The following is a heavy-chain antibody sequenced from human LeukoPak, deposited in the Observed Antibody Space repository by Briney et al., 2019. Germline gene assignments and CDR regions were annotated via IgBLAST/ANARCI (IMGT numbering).Heavy chain of an antibody. CDR1: GFTFSRYA. V-gene: IGHV3-23*01. CDR2: ISGSGGST. CDR3: AKDRLWQRLVWGGDAFDI. D-gene: IGHD6-13*01. J-gene: IGHJ3*02. Sequence: GGSLRLSCAASGFTFSRYAMSWVRQGPGKGLEWVSAISGSGGSTYYADSVKGRITISRDNSKNTLYLQMNSLRAEDTAVYYCAKDRLWQRLVWGGDAFDIWGQGTMVTVSS.